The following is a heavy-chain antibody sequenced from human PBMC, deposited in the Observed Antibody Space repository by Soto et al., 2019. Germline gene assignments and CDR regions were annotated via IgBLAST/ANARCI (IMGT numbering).Heavy chain of an antibody. CDR3: AKGSEWLVPWDFDY. D-gene: IGHD6-19*01. V-gene: IGHV3-30*18. CDR1: GFTFSGYG. J-gene: IGHJ4*02. CDR2: ISYDETAT. Sequence: QVQLVESGGGVVQPGTSLRLSCAASGFTFSGYGVHWVRQAPGKGLEWVATISYDETATYYSDSVKGRFTISRDNSKNTLFLQMNSLRAEDTAMYYCAKGSEWLVPWDFDYWGQGPLVPVSS.